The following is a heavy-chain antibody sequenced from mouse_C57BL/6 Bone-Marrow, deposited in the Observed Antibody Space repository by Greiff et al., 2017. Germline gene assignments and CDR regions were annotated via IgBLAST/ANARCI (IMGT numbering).Heavy chain of an antibody. D-gene: IGHD1-1*01. Sequence: QVQLQQSGPGLVAPSQSLSITCTVSGFSLTSYAISWVRQPPGKGLEWLGVIWTGGGTNYNTALKSRLSISKDNSKSKAFLKMNSLQTDDTARYYCARDYYGSLYWYFDVWGTGTTVTVSS. CDR1: GFSLTSYA. V-gene: IGHV2-9-1*01. J-gene: IGHJ1*03. CDR3: ARDYYGSLYWYFDV. CDR2: IWTGGGT.